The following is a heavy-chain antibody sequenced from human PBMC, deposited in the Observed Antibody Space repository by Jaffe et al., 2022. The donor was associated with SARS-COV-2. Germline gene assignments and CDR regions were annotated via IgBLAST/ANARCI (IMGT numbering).Heavy chain of an antibody. V-gene: IGHV3-15*01. CDR3: TTLLQWLVLGAFDI. CDR1: GFTFSNAW. J-gene: IGHJ3*02. Sequence: EVQLVESGGGLVKPGGSLRLSCAASGFTFSNAWMSWVRQAPGKGLEWVGRIKSKTDGGTTDYAAPVKGRFTISRDDSKNTLYLQMNSLKTEDTAVYYCTTLLQWLVLGAFDIWGQGTMVTVSS. D-gene: IGHD6-19*01. CDR2: IKSKTDGGTT.